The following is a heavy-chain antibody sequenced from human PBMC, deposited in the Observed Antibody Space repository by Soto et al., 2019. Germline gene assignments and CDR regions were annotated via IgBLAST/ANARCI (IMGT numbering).Heavy chain of an antibody. CDR2: IIPIFGTA. Sequence: QVQLVQSGAEVKKPGSSVKVSCKASGGTFSSYAISWVRQAPGQGLEWMGGIIPIFGTANYAQKFQGRVTITAEESPSTAYMELSILRSADTAVYYCASVATAMAIGYWGQGTLVTVSS. J-gene: IGHJ4*02. D-gene: IGHD5-18*01. V-gene: IGHV1-69*12. CDR3: ASVATAMAIGY. CDR1: GGTFSSYA.